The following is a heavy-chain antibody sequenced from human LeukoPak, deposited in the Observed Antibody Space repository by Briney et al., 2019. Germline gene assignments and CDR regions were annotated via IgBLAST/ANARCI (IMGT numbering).Heavy chain of an antibody. CDR2: ISWNSGSI. V-gene: IGHV3-9*01. CDR1: GFTFDDYA. D-gene: IGHD2-2*01. CDR3: AKDRVVVVPGDAFDI. Sequence: GGSLRLSCAASGFTFDDYAMHWVRQAPGKGLEWASGISWNSGSIGYADSVKGRFTISRDNAKNSLYLQMNSLRAEDTALYCCAKDRVVVVPGDAFDIWGQGTMVTVSS. J-gene: IGHJ3*02.